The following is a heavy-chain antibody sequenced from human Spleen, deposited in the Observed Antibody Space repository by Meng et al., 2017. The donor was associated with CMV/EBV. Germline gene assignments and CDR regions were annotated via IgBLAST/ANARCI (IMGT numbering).Heavy chain of an antibody. CDR1: GFTFSNYA. CDR3: ARSHSSSWKHALDQ. CDR2: VSHDGRDK. Sequence: GESLKISCAASGFTFSNYAMHWVRQAPGKGLEWVALVSHDGRDKYYSDSVKGRFTISRDDSKNTLYLQMNSLRAEDTAVYYCARSHSSSWKHALDQWGQGTLVTVSS. J-gene: IGHJ4*02. D-gene: IGHD6-13*01. V-gene: IGHV3-30*04.